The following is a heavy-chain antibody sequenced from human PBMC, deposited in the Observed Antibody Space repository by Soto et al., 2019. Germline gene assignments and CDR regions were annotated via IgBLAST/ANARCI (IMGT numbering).Heavy chain of an antibody. CDR2: ISAYNGNT. CDR3: ARAPPPPDY. J-gene: IGHJ4*02. Sequence: QVQLVQSGAEVKKPGASVKVSCKASGYTFASYAISWMRQAPGQGLEWMGWISAYNGNTNYAQKLQGRVTMTTDTSKSTAYMERRSRRSDDTDVYYCARAPPPPDYWGQGTLVTVSS. CDR1: GYTFASYA. V-gene: IGHV1-18*01.